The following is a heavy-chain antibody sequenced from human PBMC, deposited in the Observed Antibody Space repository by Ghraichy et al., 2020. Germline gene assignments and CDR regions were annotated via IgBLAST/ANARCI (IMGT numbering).Heavy chain of an antibody. CDR3: ARGSSQHYYYGMDV. V-gene: IGHV4-34*01. J-gene: IGHJ6*02. Sequence: SETLSLTCAVYGGSFSGYYWSWIRQPPGKGLEWIGEINHSGSTTYNPSLTRRVTISVDTSKNQFSLKLSSVTAADTAVYYCARGSSQHYYYGMDVWGQGTTVTVSS. CDR1: GGSFSGYY. D-gene: IGHD6-6*01. CDR2: INHSGST.